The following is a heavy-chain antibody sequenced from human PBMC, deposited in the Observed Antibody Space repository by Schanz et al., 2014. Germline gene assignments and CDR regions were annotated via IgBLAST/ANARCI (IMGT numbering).Heavy chain of an antibody. CDR2: INHSGST. J-gene: IGHJ4*02. D-gene: IGHD3-10*01. V-gene: IGHV4-34*01. CDR3: ASNPYSSGSDNLLFHW. CDR1: GGSFSGNY. Sequence: QVQLQQWGAGLVKPSETLSLTCGVYGGSFSGNYWSWIRQPPGKGLEWIGAINHSGSTYYNPSLKSRVTISVDTSKSQFSLKLPYVTAADTAVYYCASNPYSSGSDNLLFHWWGQGTLVTVSS.